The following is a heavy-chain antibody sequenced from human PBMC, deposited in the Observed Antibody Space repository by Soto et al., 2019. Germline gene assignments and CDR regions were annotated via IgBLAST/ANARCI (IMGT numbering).Heavy chain of an antibody. Sequence: EVQLVESGGGLVQPGGSLRLSCAASGIPVSSNYMTWVRQAPGKGLEWVSVLHSGGDTYYANSVKGRFTISRHDSTTTLFLQMNSLPAEDTAVYYCAREGPYYYASRMDVWGQGTTVTVSS. V-gene: IGHV3-53*04. CDR1: GIPVSSNY. J-gene: IGHJ6*02. CDR3: AREGPYYYASRMDV. CDR2: LHSGGDT. D-gene: IGHD3-10*01.